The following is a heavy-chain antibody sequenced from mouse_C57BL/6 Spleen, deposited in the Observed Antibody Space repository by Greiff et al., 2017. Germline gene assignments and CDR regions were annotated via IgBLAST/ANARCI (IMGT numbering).Heavy chain of an antibody. D-gene: IGHD1-1*01. CDR1: GYTFTSYW. CDR2: IDPNSGGT. J-gene: IGHJ1*03. V-gene: IGHV1-72*01. CDR3: AREKTTVVSGGYFDV. Sequence: QVQLQQPGAELVKPGASVQLSCKASGYTFTSYWLHWVKQRPGRGLEWIGRIDPNSGGTKYNEKFKSKATLTVDKPSSTAYMQLSSLTSEDSAVYYCAREKTTVVSGGYFDVWGTGTTVTVSS.